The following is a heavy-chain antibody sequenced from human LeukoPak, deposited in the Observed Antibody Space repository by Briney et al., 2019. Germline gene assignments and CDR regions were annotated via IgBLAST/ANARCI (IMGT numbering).Heavy chain of an antibody. J-gene: IGHJ4*02. CDR1: GFTFSNYA. CDR3: ATHMTTVTTPFDY. Sequence: GGSLRLSCAASGFTFSNYAVSWVRQAPRKGLEWVSTVGGRSSGTYYADSVKGRFTISRDNSENTFYLQMNSLRVEDTAVYYCATHMTTVTTPFDYWGQGTLVTVSS. CDR2: VGGRSSGT. V-gene: IGHV3-23*01. D-gene: IGHD4-17*01.